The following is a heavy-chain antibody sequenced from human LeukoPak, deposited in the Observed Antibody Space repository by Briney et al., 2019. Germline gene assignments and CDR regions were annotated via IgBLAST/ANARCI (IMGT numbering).Heavy chain of an antibody. CDR1: GGSISNYS. J-gene: IGHJ4*02. V-gene: IGHV4-30-4*08. CDR3: ASYYDSSGPSFDY. CDR2: IYYSGTT. D-gene: IGHD3-22*01. Sequence: PSETLSLTCTVSGGSISNYSWSWIRQPPGKGLEWIAYIYYSGTTYYNPSLKSRVTISVDTSKNHFSLKLNSVTAADTAVYYCASYYDSSGPSFDYWGQGILVTVSS.